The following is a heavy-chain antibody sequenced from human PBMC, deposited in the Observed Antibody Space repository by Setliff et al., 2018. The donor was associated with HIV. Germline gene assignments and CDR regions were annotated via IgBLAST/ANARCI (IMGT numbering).Heavy chain of an antibody. CDR1: GYSFTSYW. CDR2: IYPGDSDT. CDR3: ARPRGMAGVNWFDP. V-gene: IGHV5-51*01. Sequence: GESLKISCKASGYSFTSYWIGWVRQMPGKGLEWMGLIYPGDSDTKYNPSFQGQVTISADKSISTAYLQWSSLKASDTAMYYCARPRGMAGVNWFDPWGQGTLVTVSS. J-gene: IGHJ5*02. D-gene: IGHD6-19*01.